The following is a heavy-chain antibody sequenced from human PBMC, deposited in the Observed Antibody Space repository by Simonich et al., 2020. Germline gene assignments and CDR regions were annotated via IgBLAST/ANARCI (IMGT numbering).Heavy chain of an antibody. V-gene: IGHV3-7*01. CDR3: ARDGLGTAYYYYMDV. Sequence: EVQLVESGGGLVQPGGSLRLSCAASGFTFSSYWMSWVRQAPGKGREWVANIKQDGSEKYYVDSVKGRFTTSRDNAKNSRYLQMNSLRAEDTAVYYCARDGLGTAYYYYMDVWGKGTTVTVSS. D-gene: IGHD7-27*01. CDR1: GFTFSSYW. J-gene: IGHJ6*03. CDR2: IKQDGSEK.